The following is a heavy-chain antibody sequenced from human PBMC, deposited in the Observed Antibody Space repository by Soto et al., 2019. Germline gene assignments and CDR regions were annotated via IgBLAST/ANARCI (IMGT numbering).Heavy chain of an antibody. CDR3: AKDHHYYDSSGYYYAGYFDY. CDR1: GFTFSSYG. J-gene: IGHJ4*02. D-gene: IGHD3-22*01. V-gene: IGHV3-30*18. CDR2: ISYDGSNK. Sequence: QVQLVESGGGVVQPGRSLRLSCAASGFTFSSYGMHWVRQAPGKGLEWVAVISYDGSNKYYADSVKGRFTISRDNSKYTLYLQMNSLRAEDTAVYYCAKDHHYYDSSGYYYAGYFDYWGQGTLVTVSS.